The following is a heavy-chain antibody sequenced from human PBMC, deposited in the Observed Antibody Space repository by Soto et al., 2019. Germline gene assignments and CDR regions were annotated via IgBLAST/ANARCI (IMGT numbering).Heavy chain of an antibody. CDR3: ASRMITFGGVIVNYWYFDL. CDR1: GFTFSSYA. Sequence: GGSLRLSCAASGFTFSSYAMSWVRQAPGKGLEWVSAISGSGGSTYYADSVKGRFTISRDNSKNTLYLQMNSLRAEDTAVYYCASRMITFGGVIVNYWYFDLWGRGTLVTVSS. V-gene: IGHV3-23*01. D-gene: IGHD3-16*02. J-gene: IGHJ2*01. CDR2: ISGSGGST.